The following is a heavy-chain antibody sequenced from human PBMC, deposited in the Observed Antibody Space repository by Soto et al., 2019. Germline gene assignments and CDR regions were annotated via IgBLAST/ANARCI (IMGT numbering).Heavy chain of an antibody. CDR1: GYSFTSYW. CDR3: ARHSESGPWSIAAVKD. V-gene: IGHV5-51*01. Sequence: GESLKISCKGSGYSFTSYWIVWVRQMPGKGLEWMGIIYPGDSDTRYSPSFQGQVTISADKSISTAYLQWSSLKASDTAMYYCARHSESGPWSIAAVKDWGQGTLVTVSS. J-gene: IGHJ4*02. CDR2: IYPGDSDT. D-gene: IGHD6-13*01.